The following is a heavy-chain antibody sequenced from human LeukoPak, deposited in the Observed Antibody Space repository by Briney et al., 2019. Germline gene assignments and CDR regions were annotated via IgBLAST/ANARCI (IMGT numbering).Heavy chain of an antibody. Sequence: PGGSLRLSCTASGFTFTSYWMHWVRHAPGTGLVWVSRINSDGSGTNCADSVKGRFTISRDNAKNTLFLQMNSLRAEDTAVYYCARESSSSGRYFDYWGQGTLVTVSS. V-gene: IGHV3-74*01. CDR3: ARESSSSGRYFDY. CDR1: GFTFTSYW. CDR2: INSDGSGT. D-gene: IGHD6-6*01. J-gene: IGHJ4*02.